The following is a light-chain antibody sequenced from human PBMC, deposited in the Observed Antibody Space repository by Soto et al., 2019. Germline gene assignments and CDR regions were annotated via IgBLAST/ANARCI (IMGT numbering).Light chain of an antibody. Sequence: DIQVTQSPSSVSASVGDTVTITCRTSQVISGWLSWYQQKPGKAPKLLIYAASTLKSGVPSRFRGSGSGTDFTLTISSLQPEDLATYHCQQAKTFPLTFGGGTNVE. CDR1: QVISGW. CDR3: QQAKTFPLT. CDR2: AAS. V-gene: IGKV1-12*01. J-gene: IGKJ4*01.